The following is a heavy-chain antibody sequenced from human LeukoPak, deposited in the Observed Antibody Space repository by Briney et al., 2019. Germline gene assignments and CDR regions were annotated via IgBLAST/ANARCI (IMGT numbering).Heavy chain of an antibody. CDR1: GGSISSSSYY. J-gene: IGHJ4*02. D-gene: IGHD4-23*01. CDR2: IYYSGST. CDR3: ARTDYGGRRHFDY. V-gene: IGHV4-39*01. Sequence: SETLSLTCTVSGGSISSSSYYWGWIRQPPGKGLEWIGSIYYSGSTYYNPSLKSRVTISVDTSKNQFSLKLSSVTAADTAVYYCARTDYGGRRHFDYWGQGTLVTVST.